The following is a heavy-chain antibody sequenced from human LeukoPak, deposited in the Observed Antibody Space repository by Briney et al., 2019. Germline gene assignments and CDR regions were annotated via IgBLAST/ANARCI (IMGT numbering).Heavy chain of an antibody. Sequence: KSGGSLRLSCAASGFTFSDYYMSWIRQAPGKGLEWVTYISSSSSYTNYADSVKGRFTISRDNAKNSLYLQMNSLRAEDTAVYYCARGASSGWSLYFDYWGQGTLVTVSS. D-gene: IGHD6-19*01. V-gene: IGHV3-11*05. CDR1: GFTFSDYY. CDR3: ARGASSGWSLYFDY. J-gene: IGHJ4*02. CDR2: ISSSSSYT.